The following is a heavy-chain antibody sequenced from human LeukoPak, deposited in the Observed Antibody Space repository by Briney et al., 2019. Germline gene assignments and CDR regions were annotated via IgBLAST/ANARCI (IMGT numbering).Heavy chain of an antibody. CDR3: ARDLSDTAMVSFDY. CDR1: GGTFINYA. J-gene: IGHJ4*02. D-gene: IGHD5-18*01. V-gene: IGHV1-69*04. CDR2: IIPILDMA. Sequence: GASVKVSCKASGGTFINYAISWVRQAPGQGREGMGRIIPILDMANYAHNFQGRVTFTADKSTSTAYMELSSLRSEDTAVYYCARDLSDTAMVSFDYWGQGTLVTVSS.